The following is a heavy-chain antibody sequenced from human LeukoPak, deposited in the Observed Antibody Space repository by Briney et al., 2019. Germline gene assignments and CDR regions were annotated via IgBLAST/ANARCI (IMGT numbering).Heavy chain of an antibody. Sequence: PGGSLRLSCAASGFTFSSYSMNWVRQAPGKGLEWVSSISSSSSYIYYADSVKGRFTISRDNAENSLYLQMNSLRAEDTAVYYCARSTHLNCGGDCLAFDYWGQGTLVTVSS. D-gene: IGHD2-21*02. CDR3: ARSTHLNCGGDCLAFDY. CDR2: ISSSSSYI. V-gene: IGHV3-21*01. J-gene: IGHJ4*02. CDR1: GFTFSSYS.